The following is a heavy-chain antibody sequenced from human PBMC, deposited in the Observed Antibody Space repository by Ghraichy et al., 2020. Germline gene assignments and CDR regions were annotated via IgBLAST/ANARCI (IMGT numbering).Heavy chain of an antibody. D-gene: IGHD4-17*01. J-gene: IGHJ4*02. CDR3: ARAGGDYPIDY. V-gene: IGHV3-11*06. CDR2: IGSSGTYT. Sequence: GGSLRLSCAASGFIFRDYYMTWIRHPPGKGLEWVSSIGSSGTYTTYADSVRARFTISRDNAKSSLFLQMNSLRAEDTALYYCARAGGDYPIDYWGQGTLVVVSS. CDR1: GFIFRDYY.